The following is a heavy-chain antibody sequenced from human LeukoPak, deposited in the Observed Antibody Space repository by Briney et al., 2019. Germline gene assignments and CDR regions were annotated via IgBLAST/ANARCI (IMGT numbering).Heavy chain of an antibody. CDR2: MNPNSGNT. CDR1: GYTFTSYD. V-gene: IGHV1-8*01. D-gene: IGHD3-22*01. Sequence: GASVKVSCKASGYTFTSYDINWVRQATGQGLEWMGWMNPNSGNTGYAQKFQGRVTITRNTPMSTAYMELSSLTSEDTAVYYCARATYYYDSSGYQIDYWGQGTLVTVSS. J-gene: IGHJ4*02. CDR3: ARATYYYDSSGYQIDY.